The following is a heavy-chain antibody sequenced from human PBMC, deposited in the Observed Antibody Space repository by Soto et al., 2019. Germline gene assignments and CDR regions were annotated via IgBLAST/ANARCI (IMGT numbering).Heavy chain of an antibody. J-gene: IGHJ3*02. CDR2: ISSSSSYI. CDR1: GFTFSSYS. CDR3: ARDHREITFGGGPLHAFDI. D-gene: IGHD3-16*01. V-gene: IGHV3-21*01. Sequence: EVQLVESGGGLVKPGGSLRLSCAASGFTFSSYSMNWVRQAPGKGLEWVSSISSSSSYIYYADSVKGRFTISRDNAKNSLYLQMNSLRAEDTAVYYCARDHREITFGGGPLHAFDIWGQGTMVTVSS.